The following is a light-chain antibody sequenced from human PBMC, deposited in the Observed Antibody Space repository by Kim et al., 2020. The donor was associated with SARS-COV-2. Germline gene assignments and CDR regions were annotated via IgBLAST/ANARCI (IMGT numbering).Light chain of an antibody. CDR1: QSVSSSY. CDR3: QQYVSLIT. Sequence: LSPGERATLSCRASQSVSSSYLAWYQQKPGQAPRLLIYGASSRATGIPDMFSGSGSGTDFTLTISRLEPEDFAVYYCQQYVSLITFGQGTRLEIK. V-gene: IGKV3-20*01. CDR2: GAS. J-gene: IGKJ5*01.